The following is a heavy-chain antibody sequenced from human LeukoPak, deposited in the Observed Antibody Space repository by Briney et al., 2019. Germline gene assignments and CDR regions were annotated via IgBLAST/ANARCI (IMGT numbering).Heavy chain of an antibody. D-gene: IGHD3-22*01. CDR3: ARVDYDSSGYFQYFQH. V-gene: IGHV1-46*01. J-gene: IGHJ1*01. CDR2: INPSGGST. Sequence: RASVKVSCKASGYTFTSYYMHWVRQAPGQGLEWMGLINPSGGSTSYAQKFQGRVTMTRDTSTSTVYMELSSLRSEDTAVYYCARVDYDSSGYFQYFQHWGQGTLVTVSS. CDR1: GYTFTSYY.